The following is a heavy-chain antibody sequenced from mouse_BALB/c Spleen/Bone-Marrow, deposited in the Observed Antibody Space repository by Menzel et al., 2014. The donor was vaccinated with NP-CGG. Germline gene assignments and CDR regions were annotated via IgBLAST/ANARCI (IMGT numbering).Heavy chain of an antibody. V-gene: IGHV1-9*01. CDR3: ARDSSDYLAWFAY. CDR2: ILPGSDST. CDR1: DYTFSSYW. Sequence: QVQLQQSGAELMKPGASVKISCKATDYTFSSYWIEWVKQRPGHGLEWIGEILPGSDSTNYNENFKGKATFTADTSSNTAYMQLNSLTSEDSAVYFCARDSSDYLAWFAYWGQGTLVTVSA. J-gene: IGHJ3*01. D-gene: IGHD3-2*01.